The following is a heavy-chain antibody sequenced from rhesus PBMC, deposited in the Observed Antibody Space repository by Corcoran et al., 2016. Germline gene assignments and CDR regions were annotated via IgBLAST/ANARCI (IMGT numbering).Heavy chain of an antibody. CDR3: GRRDTVGRNS. Sequence: QVQLQESGPGLGKPSETLPLPCAVSGGPITPYYWYCIRPPPGRGREGIGYIGGGSGSTYYNPSLKSRVTISTDTSKNHFSLRLSSVTVADTAMYYGGRRDTVGRNSWGQGVLVTVSS. V-gene: IGHV4-165*02. D-gene: IGHD5-42*01. J-gene: IGHJ4*01. CDR2: IGGGSGST. CDR1: GGPITPYY.